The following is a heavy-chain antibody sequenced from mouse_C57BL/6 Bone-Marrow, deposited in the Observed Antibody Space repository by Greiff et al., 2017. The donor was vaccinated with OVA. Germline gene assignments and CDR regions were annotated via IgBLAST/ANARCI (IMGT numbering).Heavy chain of an antibody. J-gene: IGHJ4*01. CDR3: ASWVYYDKGYAMDY. CDR1: GFSLTSYG. D-gene: IGHD2-4*01. Sequence: VQLQESGPGLVAPSQSLSITCTVSGFSLTSYGVDWVRQSPGKGLEWLGVIWGVGSTNYNSALKSRLSISKDNSKSQVFLKMNSLQTDDTAMYYCASWVYYDKGYAMDYWGQGTSVTVAS. CDR2: IWGVGST. V-gene: IGHV2-6*01.